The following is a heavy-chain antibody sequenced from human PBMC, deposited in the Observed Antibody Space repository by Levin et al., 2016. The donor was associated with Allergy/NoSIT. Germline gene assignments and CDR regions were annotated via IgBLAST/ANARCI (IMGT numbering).Heavy chain of an antibody. CDR3: ARAHVTPHGSPFDY. CDR2: IFYTGNT. V-gene: IGHV4-61*03. CDR1: GASVSSGSYY. D-gene: IGHD2-15*01. J-gene: IGHJ4*02. Sequence: SETLSLTCAVSGASVSSGSYYWSWIRQPPGRRLEWIGYIFYTGNTNYNPSLKSRVTISIDTSKNHFSLKLSSVTAADTAVYYCARAHVTPHGSPFDYWGQGSLVTVSS.